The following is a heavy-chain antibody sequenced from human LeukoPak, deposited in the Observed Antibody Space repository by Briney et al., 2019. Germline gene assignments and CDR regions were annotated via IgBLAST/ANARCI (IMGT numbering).Heavy chain of an antibody. Sequence: GGSLRLSCAASGFTFSSYGMHWVRQAPGKGLEWVAVISYDGSNKYYADSVKGRFTISRDNSKNTLYLQMNSLRAEDTAVYYCAKDNYVWGSYRSPFYYYYMDVWGKGTTVTVSS. J-gene: IGHJ6*03. CDR3: AKDNYVWGSYRSPFYYYYMDV. D-gene: IGHD3-16*02. V-gene: IGHV3-30*18. CDR2: ISYDGSNK. CDR1: GFTFSSYG.